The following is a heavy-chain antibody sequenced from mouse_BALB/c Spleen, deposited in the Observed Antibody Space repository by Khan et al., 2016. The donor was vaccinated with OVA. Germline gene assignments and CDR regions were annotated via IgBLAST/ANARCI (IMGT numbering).Heavy chain of an antibody. J-gene: IGHJ4*01. Sequence: EVQLHESGPSLVKPSQTLSLTCSVTGDSITSGLWNWIRKFPGNKFEYLGYITYSGNLYYNPSLKSRISITRDTSKSQYYLQLNSVTTEDTATYYCARSYGSCAMDYWGQGTSVTVSS. D-gene: IGHD1-1*01. CDR3: ARSYGSCAMDY. CDR2: ITYSGNL. CDR1: GDSITSGL. V-gene: IGHV3-8*02.